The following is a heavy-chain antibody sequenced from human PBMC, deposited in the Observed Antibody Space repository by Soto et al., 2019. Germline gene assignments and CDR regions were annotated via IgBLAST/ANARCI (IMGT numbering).Heavy chain of an antibody. V-gene: IGHV1-8*01. CDR2: MNPNSGDT. Sequence: QVQLVQSGAEVKKPGASVKVSCKASGYTFSSYDINWVRQATGQGLEWMGWMNPNSGDTNYPQKFQGRVTMTWNTSIAPAYMELSSLRSEDPAVYYCARGLKFTTPLVRGVNPYYFYYTDVWGEGTTVTVSS. J-gene: IGHJ6*03. CDR1: GYTFSSYD. D-gene: IGHD3-10*01. CDR3: ARGLKFTTPLVRGVNPYYFYYTDV.